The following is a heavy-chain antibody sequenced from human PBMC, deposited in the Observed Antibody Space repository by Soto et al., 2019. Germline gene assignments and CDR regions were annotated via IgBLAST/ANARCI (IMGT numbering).Heavy chain of an antibody. CDR1: SGSFSGFY. Sequence: SETLSLTCAIYSGSFSGFYWSWIRQPPGKGLEWIGEINDSGTTNYNPSLKSRVTISADTSKTHFSLRLTSVTAADTAVYYCARETSQNVYSHYGMDVWGQGTTVTVSS. CDR2: INDSGTT. V-gene: IGHV4-34*01. J-gene: IGHJ6*02. CDR3: ARETSQNVYSHYGMDV.